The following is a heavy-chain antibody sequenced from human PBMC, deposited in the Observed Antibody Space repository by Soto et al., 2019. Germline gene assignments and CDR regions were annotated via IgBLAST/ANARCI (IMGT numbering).Heavy chain of an antibody. CDR2: IIPMLTVT. CDR3: SIGSWSAETFDV. V-gene: IGHV1-69*02. Sequence: QVHLIQSGAEVKKPGSSVKVSCKAAGGTFNTYTLIRVRQAPGHGLEWMGRIIPMLTVTNSAQKFQGRLTLTADKSTGTAFMELTSLRSDDTAVYYCSIGSWSAETFDVWGQGTMVTVSS. J-gene: IGHJ3*01. CDR1: GGTFNTYT. D-gene: IGHD2-2*01.